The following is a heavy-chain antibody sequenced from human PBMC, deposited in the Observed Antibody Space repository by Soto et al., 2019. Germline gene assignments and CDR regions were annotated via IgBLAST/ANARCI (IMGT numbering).Heavy chain of an antibody. V-gene: IGHV3-30*03. Sequence: GGSLRLSCAASGFTFSSHAMPWVRQAPGKGLEWVAVISDDGSTEYYAASVKGRFNISRDKFKNTISLKMNRLRTEETDVYFCTREGRSWRFDFDIWGQGTMVTVSS. CDR2: ISDDGSTE. D-gene: IGHD6-13*01. J-gene: IGHJ3*02. CDR3: TREGRSWRFDFDI. CDR1: GFTFSSHA.